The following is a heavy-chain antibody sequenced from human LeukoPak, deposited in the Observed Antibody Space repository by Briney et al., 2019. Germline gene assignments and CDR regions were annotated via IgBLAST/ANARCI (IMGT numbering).Heavy chain of an antibody. Sequence: SETLSLTCTVSGGSINSYYWSWVRQPPGKGLEWLGYIHYSGSTNYNPSLKGRVTMSVDTSKNQFSLNLSSVTAADTAVYYCARDSVSYYFDYWGQGTLVTVSS. J-gene: IGHJ4*02. CDR2: IHYSGST. D-gene: IGHD3-10*01. CDR3: ARDSVSYYFDY. CDR1: GGSINSYY. V-gene: IGHV4-59*01.